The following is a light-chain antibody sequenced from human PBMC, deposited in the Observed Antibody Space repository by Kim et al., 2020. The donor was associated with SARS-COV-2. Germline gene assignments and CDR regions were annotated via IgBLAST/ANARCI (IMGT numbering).Light chain of an antibody. CDR2: DAS. CDR1: QSVSSN. CDR3: HQYNDWPLT. Sequence: EIVMMQSPATLSVSPGERATLSCRASQSVSSNLAWYHQKPGQAPRLLIYDASIRVTGVPPRFSGSGSGTEFSLTISSLQSEDYAVYYCHQYNDWPLTFGGGTKVDIK. J-gene: IGKJ4*01. V-gene: IGKV3-15*01.